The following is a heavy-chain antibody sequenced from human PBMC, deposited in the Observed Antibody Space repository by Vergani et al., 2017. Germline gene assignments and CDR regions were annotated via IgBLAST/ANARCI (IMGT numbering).Heavy chain of an antibody. J-gene: IGHJ4*02. CDR2: INTNTGNP. D-gene: IGHD1-26*01. V-gene: IGHV7-4-1*02. Sequence: QVQLVQSGSELKKPGASVKVSCKASGYTFTRYAIKWVRQAPGQGLEWMGWINTNTGNPTYAQGFTGRFVFSLDTSVSTADLQISGLKAEDTAVYYCASGSYLYYFDYWGQGTLVTVSS. CDR1: GYTFTRYA. CDR3: ASGSYLYYFDY.